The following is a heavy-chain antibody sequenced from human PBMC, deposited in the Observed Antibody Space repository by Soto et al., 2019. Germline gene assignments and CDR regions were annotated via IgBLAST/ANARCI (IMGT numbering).Heavy chain of an antibody. CDR1: GYTFTSYD. J-gene: IGHJ6*02. CDR3: ARFYSNVKVGYYYGMDV. CDR2: MNPNSGNT. D-gene: IGHD4-4*01. Sequence: QVQLVQSGAEVKKPGASVKVSCKASGYTFTSYDINWVRQATGQGLEWMGWMNPNSGNTGYAQKFQGRVTMTRNTSISTAYMELSSLRSEDTAVYYCARFYSNVKVGYYYGMDVWGQGTTVTVSS. V-gene: IGHV1-8*01.